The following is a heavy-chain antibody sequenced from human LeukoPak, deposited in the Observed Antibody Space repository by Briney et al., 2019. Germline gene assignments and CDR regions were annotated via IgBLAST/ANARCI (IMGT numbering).Heavy chain of an antibody. CDR2: MRAGGVT. V-gene: IGHV3-23*01. Sequence: GGSLRLSCAASGFTFSNYAMSWVGQPPGRGREWASGMRAGGVTYYPDSVKGRFTISRDNSMKTLYLQMNSLRAEDTAVYSCAKEIVPYGGKSNWDRGAFDIWGQGTMVTVSS. CDR3: AKEIVPYGGKSNWDRGAFDI. J-gene: IGHJ3*02. D-gene: IGHD4-23*01. CDR1: GFTFSNYA.